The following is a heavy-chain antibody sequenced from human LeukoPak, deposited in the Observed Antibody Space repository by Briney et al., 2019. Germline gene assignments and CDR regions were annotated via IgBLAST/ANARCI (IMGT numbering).Heavy chain of an antibody. CDR3: ARATMVRGVSNFDY. V-gene: IGHV4-4*02. J-gene: IGHJ4*02. Sequence: SETLSLTCAVSGGSISSSNWWSWVRQPPGKGLEWIGEIYHSGSTNYNPSLKSRVTISADKSKNQFSLKLSSVTAADTAVYYCARATMVRGVSNFDYWGQGTLVTVSS. D-gene: IGHD3-10*01. CDR2: IYHSGST. CDR1: GGSISSSNW.